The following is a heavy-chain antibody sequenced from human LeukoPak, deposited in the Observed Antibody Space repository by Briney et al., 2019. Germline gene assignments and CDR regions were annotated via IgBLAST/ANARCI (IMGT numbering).Heavy chain of an antibody. CDR1: GGSFSGYY. V-gene: IGHV4-34*01. Sequence: PSETLSLTCAVYGGSFSGYYWSWIRQPPGKGLEWLGEINHSGSTNYNPSLKSRVTISVDTSKNQFSLKLSSVTAADTAVYYCARDPRSHYYGSGSLFHFDYWGQGTLVTVSS. D-gene: IGHD3-10*01. CDR2: INHSGST. J-gene: IGHJ4*02. CDR3: ARDPRSHYYGSGSLFHFDY.